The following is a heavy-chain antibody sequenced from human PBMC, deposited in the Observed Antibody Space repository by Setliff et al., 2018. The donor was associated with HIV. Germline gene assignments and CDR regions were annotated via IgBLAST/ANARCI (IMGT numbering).Heavy chain of an antibody. CDR3: ARGLTAPAAAGS. V-gene: IGHV4-59*08. CDR2: IYYGGTT. J-gene: IGHJ5*02. Sequence: SETLSLTCTVSGDSIGSRYWNWIRQAPGKGLEWIATIYYGGTTVYTPSLKSRVTISLDAARDHFSLNLKSVTAADTAIYYCARGLTAPAAAGSWGQGMLVTVSS. D-gene: IGHD6-13*01. CDR1: GDSIGSRY.